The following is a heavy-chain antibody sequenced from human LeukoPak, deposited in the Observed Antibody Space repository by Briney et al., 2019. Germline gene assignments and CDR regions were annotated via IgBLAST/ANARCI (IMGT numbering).Heavy chain of an antibody. CDR3: ARDVWDAWFGEYIDY. Sequence: GGSLRLSCAASGFTFDDYGMSWVRQAPGKGLEWVSGINWNGGSTGYADSVKGRFTISRDNSKNTLYLQMNSLRAEDTAVYYCARDVWDAWFGEYIDYWGQGTLVTVSS. CDR1: GFTFDDYG. J-gene: IGHJ4*02. CDR2: INWNGGST. D-gene: IGHD3-10*01. V-gene: IGHV3-20*04.